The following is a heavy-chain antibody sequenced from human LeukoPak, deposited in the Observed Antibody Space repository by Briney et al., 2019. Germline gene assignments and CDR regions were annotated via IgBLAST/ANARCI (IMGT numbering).Heavy chain of an antibody. CDR3: ARPVTWTRSAGMDV. V-gene: IGHV4-39*07. D-gene: IGHD3-16*01. J-gene: IGHJ6*04. CDR2: IYYSGST. Sequence: KPSETLSLTCTVSGGSISSSSYYWGWIRQPPGKGLEWIGSIYYSGSTYYNPSLKSRVTISVDTSKNQFSLKLSSVTAADTAVYYCARPVTWTRSAGMDVWGKGTTVTVSS. CDR1: GGSISSSSYY.